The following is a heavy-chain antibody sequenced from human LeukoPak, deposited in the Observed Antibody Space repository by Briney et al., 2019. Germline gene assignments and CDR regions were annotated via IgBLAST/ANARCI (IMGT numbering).Heavy chain of an antibody. CDR2: VRYDGSQK. J-gene: IGHJ4*02. CDR1: GFTFSSYD. Sequence: GGSLRLSCAASGFTFSSYDMYWVRQAPGKGLDWVASVRYDGSQKYYADSVKGRFTLSRDNSKNRLYLQMNSLRAEDTAVFYCAKGGARLHSYYFDYWGQGTLVTVSS. CDR3: AKGGARLHSYYFDY. D-gene: IGHD1-26*01. V-gene: IGHV3-30*02.